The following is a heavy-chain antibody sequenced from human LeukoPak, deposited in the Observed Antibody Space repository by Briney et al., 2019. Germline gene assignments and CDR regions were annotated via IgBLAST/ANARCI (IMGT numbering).Heavy chain of an antibody. CDR1: GGSISGSSYY. Sequence: SETLSLTCTVSGGSISGSSYYWGWIRQPPGKGLEWIGSIYHSGNTYFNPSLTSRVAISVDTSKNQFSLRLNSVTAADTALYYCAGYSSSWYPTEYFQHWGQGTLVTVSS. CDR3: AGYSSSWYPTEYFQH. V-gene: IGHV4-39*07. J-gene: IGHJ1*01. CDR2: IYHSGNT. D-gene: IGHD6-13*01.